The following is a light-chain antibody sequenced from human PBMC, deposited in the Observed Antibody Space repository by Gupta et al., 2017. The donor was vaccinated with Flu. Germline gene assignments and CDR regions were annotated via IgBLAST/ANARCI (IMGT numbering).Light chain of an antibody. V-gene: IGKV1-5*03. CDR2: EAS. J-gene: IGKJ1*01. CDR3: QQYNSPSGT. CDR1: QSVGRW. Sequence: DIQMTQSPSTLSASVGDRVTITCRASQSVGRWLAWYQQKPGKPPRLLIYEASNLESGVPSRFSGSGSGTELTLTISSLQPDDFGTYYCQQYNSPSGTFGQGTKVEIK.